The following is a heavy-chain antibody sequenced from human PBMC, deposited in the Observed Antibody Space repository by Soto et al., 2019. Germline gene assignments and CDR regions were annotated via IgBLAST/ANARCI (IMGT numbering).Heavy chain of an antibody. CDR2: VWYDGSNK. J-gene: IGHJ5*02. Sequence: QVQLVESGGGVVQPGRSLRLSCAASGFTFSSYGMHWVRQAPGKGLEWVAVVWYDGSNKYYADSVKGRFAISRDNSKKTQYLQMNSLRHEDTGVYYRVRQQRGGNWFDPWGQGTLVTVSS. D-gene: IGHD6-13*01. CDR3: VRQQRGGNWFDP. CDR1: GFTFSSYG. V-gene: IGHV3-33*01.